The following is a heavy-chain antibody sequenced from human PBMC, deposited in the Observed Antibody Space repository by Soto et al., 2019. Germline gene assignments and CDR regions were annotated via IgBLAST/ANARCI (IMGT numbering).Heavy chain of an antibody. V-gene: IGHV1-24*01. Sequence: QVQLVQSGAEVKKPGASVKVSCKVSGYTLTELSMHWVRQAPGKGLEWMGGFDPEDGETIYAQKFQGRVTMTEDTSTDTAYMELSSLRSEDTAVYYCASTYYYGSGRPRKYDYWGQGTLVTVSS. CDR3: ASTYYYGSGRPRKYDY. CDR2: FDPEDGET. D-gene: IGHD3-10*01. CDR1: GYTLTELS. J-gene: IGHJ4*02.